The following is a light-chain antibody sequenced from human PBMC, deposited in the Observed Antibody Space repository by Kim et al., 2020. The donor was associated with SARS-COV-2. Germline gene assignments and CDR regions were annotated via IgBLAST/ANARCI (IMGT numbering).Light chain of an antibody. Sequence: EIVLTQSPGTLSLSPGERATLSCRASQSVSSNYLAWYQQKPGQAPRLLIYGASSRATGIPDRFSGSGSGTDFTLTFTRLEPEDFAVYYCQQYSSSPATFGQGTKVDIK. CDR1: QSVSSNY. CDR3: QQYSSSPAT. CDR2: GAS. J-gene: IGKJ1*01. V-gene: IGKV3-20*01.